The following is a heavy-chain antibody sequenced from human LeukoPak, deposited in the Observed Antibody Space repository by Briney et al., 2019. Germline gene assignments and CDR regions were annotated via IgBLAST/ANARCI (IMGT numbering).Heavy chain of an antibody. CDR2: IYYSGST. CDR1: GGSISSGGYY. CDR3: ARSPVFSWYGDYFDY. J-gene: IGHJ4*02. V-gene: IGHV4-31*03. Sequence: SETLSLTCTVSGGSISSGGYYWSWIRQHPGKGLEWIGYIYYSGSTYYNPSLKSRVTISVDTSKNQFSLKLSSVTAADTAVYYCARSPVFSWYGDYFDYWGQGTLVTVSS. D-gene: IGHD6-13*01.